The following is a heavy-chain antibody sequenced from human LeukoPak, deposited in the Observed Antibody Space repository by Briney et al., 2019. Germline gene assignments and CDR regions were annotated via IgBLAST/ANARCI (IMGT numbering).Heavy chain of an antibody. Sequence: ASETLSLTRTVSGGSMSSGDYYYTWIRQPPGKGLEWIGFIYNSGSPYYIPSLKSRSTISIDTSKNQFSLKLRSVTAADTAVYYCARFQSRYEYLRSDIWGPGTMVTVSS. CDR2: IYNSGSP. CDR3: ARFQSRYEYLRSDI. D-gene: IGHD3-16*02. CDR1: GGSMSSGDYY. V-gene: IGHV4-30-4*08. J-gene: IGHJ3*02.